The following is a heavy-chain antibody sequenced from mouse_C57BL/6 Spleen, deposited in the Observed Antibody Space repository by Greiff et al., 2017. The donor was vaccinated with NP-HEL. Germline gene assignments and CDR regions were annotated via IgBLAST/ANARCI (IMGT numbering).Heavy chain of an antibody. V-gene: IGHV5-4*01. Sequence: EVKLMESGGGLVKPGGSLKLSCAASGFTFSSYAMSWVRQTPEKRLEWVATISDGGSYTYYPDNVKGRFTISRDNAKNNLYLQMSHLKSGDTAMYYCAREPDYGSSGYFDYWGQGTTLTVSS. CDR2: ISDGGSYT. CDR1: GFTFSSYA. D-gene: IGHD1-1*01. J-gene: IGHJ2*01. CDR3: AREPDYGSSGYFDY.